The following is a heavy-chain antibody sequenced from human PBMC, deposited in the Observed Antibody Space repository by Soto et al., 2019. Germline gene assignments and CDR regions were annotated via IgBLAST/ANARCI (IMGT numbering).Heavy chain of an antibody. D-gene: IGHD5-12*01. V-gene: IGHV1-69*13. J-gene: IGHJ6*02. CDR2: SIPILATA. Sequence: GASVKVSSKASGGTFSGYAISWVRLSPGQGLEWMGDSIPILATANYAQKLHARVTFSADESTSTAYMKLSSLRPDDTAGHHCARDPNRGYGMNVRGEGTTVTVS. CDR1: GGTFSGYA. CDR3: ARDPNRGYGMNV.